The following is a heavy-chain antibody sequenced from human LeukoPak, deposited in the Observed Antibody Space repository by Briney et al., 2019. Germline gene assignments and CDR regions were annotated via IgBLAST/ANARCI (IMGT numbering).Heavy chain of an antibody. CDR2: IYYSGST. J-gene: IGHJ3*02. CDR3: ATPSRGEDAFDI. Sequence: AETLSLTCTVSGGSFSSSSYYWSWMRQAPGMGLEWIGYIYYSGSTNYDPFLKSRVNSSVDTSKNQFSLKLSSATAADTAVYYGATPSRGEDAFDIWGQGTMVTVTS. D-gene: IGHD3-16*01. V-gene: IGHV4-61*01. CDR1: GGSFSSSSYY.